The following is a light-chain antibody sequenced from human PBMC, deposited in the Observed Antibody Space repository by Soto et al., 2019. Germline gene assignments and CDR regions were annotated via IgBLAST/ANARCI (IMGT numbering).Light chain of an antibody. J-gene: IGKJ5*01. CDR1: QSVTSTY. V-gene: IGKV3-20*01. CDR3: QQYVSHPIT. CDR2: GAS. Sequence: EIVLTQSPGTLSLSPGERATLSCRASQSVTSTYLGWYQQKPGQAPSLLIYGASSRATGIPDRFSGSGSGTDFTLTLSRLEPDDFAVYYCQQYVSHPITFGQGTRLEIK.